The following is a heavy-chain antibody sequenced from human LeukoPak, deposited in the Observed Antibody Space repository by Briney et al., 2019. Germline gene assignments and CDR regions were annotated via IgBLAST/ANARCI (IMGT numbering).Heavy chain of an antibody. CDR1: GFTFSSYA. J-gene: IGHJ4*02. D-gene: IGHD6-19*01. V-gene: IGHV3-23*01. Sequence: GWSLRLSCAASGFTFSSYAMSWVRQAPGKGLEWVSAISGSGGSTYYADSVKGRFTISRDNSKNTLYLQMNSLRAEDTAVYYCANKVYRSGWYPFFDYWGQGTLVTVSS. CDR3: ANKVYRSGWYPFFDY. CDR2: ISGSGGST.